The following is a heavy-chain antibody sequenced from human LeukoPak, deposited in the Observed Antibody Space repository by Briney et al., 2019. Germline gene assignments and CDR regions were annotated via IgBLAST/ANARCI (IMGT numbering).Heavy chain of an antibody. J-gene: IGHJ6*02. CDR3: ARLSYYDSNGYYWTGYYYGMDV. Sequence: ASVKVSCKASGYTFTSYGISWVRQAPGQGLEWMGWISAYNGNTNYAQKLQGRVTMTTDTSTSTAYMELRSLRSDDTAVYYCARLSYYDSNGYYWTGYYYGMDVWGQGTTVTVSS. CDR2: ISAYNGNT. D-gene: IGHD3-22*01. V-gene: IGHV1-18*01. CDR1: GYTFTSYG.